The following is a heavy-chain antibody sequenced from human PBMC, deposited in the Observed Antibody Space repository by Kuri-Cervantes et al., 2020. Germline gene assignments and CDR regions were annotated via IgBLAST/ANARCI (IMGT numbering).Heavy chain of an antibody. CDR2: IYPGDSDT. CDR3: ARPPPNFGHCGGDCYSDAFDI. J-gene: IGHJ3*02. V-gene: IGHV5-51*01. D-gene: IGHD2-21*01. Sequence: GGSLRLSCKGSGDSFTSYWIGWVRQMPGKGLEWMGIIYPGDSDTRYSPFFQGQVTISADKSISTAYLQWSSLKASDTAMYYCARPPPNFGHCGGDCYSDAFDIWGQGTMVTVSS. CDR1: GDSFTSYW.